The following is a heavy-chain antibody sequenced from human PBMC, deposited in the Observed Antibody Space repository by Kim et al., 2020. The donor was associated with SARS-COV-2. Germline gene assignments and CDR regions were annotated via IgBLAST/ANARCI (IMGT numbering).Heavy chain of an antibody. Sequence: ASVKVSCKASGYTFTSYYMHWVRQAPGQGLEWMGIINPSGGSTSYAQKFQGRVTMTRDTSTSTVYMELSSLRSEDTAVYYCARGAIVVVPAALTWFDPWGQGTLVTVSS. D-gene: IGHD2-2*01. J-gene: IGHJ5*02. CDR2: INPSGGST. V-gene: IGHV1-46*01. CDR3: ARGAIVVVPAALTWFDP. CDR1: GYTFTSYY.